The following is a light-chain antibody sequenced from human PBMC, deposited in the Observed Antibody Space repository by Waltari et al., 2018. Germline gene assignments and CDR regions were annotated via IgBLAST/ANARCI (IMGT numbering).Light chain of an antibody. CDR2: GAS. CDR1: RSVSRS. Sequence: SCSASRSVSRSLAWYQQKPGQAPRLLIYGASSRATGIPDRFSGGGSGTDFSLTISRLEPEDFAVYYCQHYVRLPATFGQGTKVEIK. CDR3: QHYVRLPAT. V-gene: IGKV3-20*01. J-gene: IGKJ1*01.